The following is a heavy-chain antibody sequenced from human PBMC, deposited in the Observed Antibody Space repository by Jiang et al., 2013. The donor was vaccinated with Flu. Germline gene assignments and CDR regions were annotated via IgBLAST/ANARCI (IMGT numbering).Heavy chain of an antibody. CDR3: ARGGKFYYDTTGKPSDF. Sequence: VQLVESGGGLVQPGGSLRLSCAASGFSFSNYWMSWVRQAPGKGLGWVANIKKDGSEKYYVDSVKGRFTISRDNAKNSLYLQMNSLRAEDTAVYYCARGGKFYYDTTGKPSDFWGRESWSPSPQ. D-gene: IGHD3-9*01. J-gene: IGHJ4*02. CDR2: IKKDGSEK. CDR1: GFSFSNYW. V-gene: IGHV3-7*03.